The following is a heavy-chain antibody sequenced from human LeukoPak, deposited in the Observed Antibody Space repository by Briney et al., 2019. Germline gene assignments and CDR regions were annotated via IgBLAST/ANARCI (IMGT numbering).Heavy chain of an antibody. CDR2: IYCGWST. CDR3: ARDRGGYSSGYYYYYLDV. V-gene: IGHV4-59*01. D-gene: IGHD5-18*01. CDR1: GGSISSYY. J-gene: IGHJ6*03. Sequence: AETLSLTCTVAGGSISSYYWSWRRQPPGKRVEWGGNIYCGWSTNYSPSLKGRVTISVDTSKNHFSLKLSSVTAADTAVYSCARDRGGYSSGYYYYYLDVWGKGTTVTVSS.